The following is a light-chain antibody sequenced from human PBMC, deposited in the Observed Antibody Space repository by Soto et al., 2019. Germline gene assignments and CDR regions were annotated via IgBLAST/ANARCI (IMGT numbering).Light chain of an antibody. CDR2: GAS. J-gene: IGKJ1*01. CDR1: QSFNSIY. CDR3: HQYDSWT. Sequence: EIELTQSPGTLSLSPGERATLSCRASQSFNSIYLAWYQQKPGQAPRLLIYGASSRATGIPDRFSGSGSGTDFTLTISRLEPEDFAVYYCHQYDSWTFGQGTKVDI. V-gene: IGKV3-20*01.